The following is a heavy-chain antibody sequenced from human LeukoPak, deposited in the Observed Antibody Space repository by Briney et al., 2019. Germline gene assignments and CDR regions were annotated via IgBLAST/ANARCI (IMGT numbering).Heavy chain of an antibody. CDR2: INWNGGSI. Sequence: AGGSLRLSCAVSGFNFDDYGMSWVRQVPGKGLEWVSGINWNGGSIGYGDSVKGRFTISRDNAKNSLYLQMNSLRAEDTALYYCARDRFSGSYVPWLPDYWGQGTLVTVSS. V-gene: IGHV3-20*04. J-gene: IGHJ4*02. D-gene: IGHD1-26*01. CDR1: GFNFDDYG. CDR3: ARDRFSGSYVPWLPDY.